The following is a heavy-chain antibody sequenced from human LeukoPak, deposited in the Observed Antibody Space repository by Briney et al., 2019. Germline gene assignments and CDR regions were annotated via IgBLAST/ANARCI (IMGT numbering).Heavy chain of an antibody. CDR2: ISYDGSNK. CDR1: GFTFSNFA. CDR3: AKDYEAYCGGGCSSFFDY. Sequence: GGSLRLSCAASGFTFSNFAMTWVRQAPGKGLEWVTVISYDGSNKYYADSVKGRFTISRDNSKNTVNLQMNSLRAEDTAVYYCAKDYEAYCGGGCSSFFDYWGQGTLVTVSS. V-gene: IGHV3-30*18. D-gene: IGHD2-21*02. J-gene: IGHJ4*02.